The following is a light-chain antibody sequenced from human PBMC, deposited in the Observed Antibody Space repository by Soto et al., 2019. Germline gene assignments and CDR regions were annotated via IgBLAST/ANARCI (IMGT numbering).Light chain of an antibody. CDR2: STN. J-gene: IGLJ2*01. CDR1: SGAVSTSYY. Sequence: QSVVTQEPSFSVSPGGTVTLTCGLSSGAVSTSYYPSWYQQTPGQAPRTLISSTNTRSSGVPDRFAGSILGNKAALTITGAQADDESDYYCVLYVGSGISVFGGGNKLTVL. V-gene: IGLV8-61*01. CDR3: VLYVGSGISV.